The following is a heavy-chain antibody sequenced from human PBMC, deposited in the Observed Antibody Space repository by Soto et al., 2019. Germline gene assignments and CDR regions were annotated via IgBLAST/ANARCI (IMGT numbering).Heavy chain of an antibody. CDR2: ISSSSSYI. V-gene: IGHV3-21*01. J-gene: IGHJ6*02. Sequence: XESLRLSCAASGFTFSSYSMNWVRQAPGKGLEWVSSISSSSSYIYYADSVKGRFTISRDNAKNSLYLQMNSLRAEDTAVYYCARDQGYCTNGVCYIGYYGMDVWGQGTTVTVSS. D-gene: IGHD2-8*01. CDR3: ARDQGYCTNGVCYIGYYGMDV. CDR1: GFTFSSYS.